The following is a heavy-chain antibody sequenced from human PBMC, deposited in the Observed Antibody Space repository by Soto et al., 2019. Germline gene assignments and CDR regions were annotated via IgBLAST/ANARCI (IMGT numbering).Heavy chain of an antibody. CDR3: AREGTSWLNWFDP. J-gene: IGHJ5*02. V-gene: IGHV4-61*08. Sequence: SETLSLTCTVSGGSISSGGYYWSWIRQHPGKGLEWIGYIYYSGSTNYNPSLKSRVTISVDTSKNQFSLKLSSVTAADTAVYYCAREGTSWLNWFDPWGQGTLVTVSS. CDR1: GGSISSGGYY. D-gene: IGHD6-6*01. CDR2: IYYSGST.